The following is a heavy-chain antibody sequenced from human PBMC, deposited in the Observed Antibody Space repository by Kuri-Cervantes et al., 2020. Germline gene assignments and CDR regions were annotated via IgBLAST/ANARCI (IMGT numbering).Heavy chain of an antibody. J-gene: IGHJ4*02. CDR2: ISNDGNNK. CDR1: GFTFSSYG. CDR3: AKDMADSSGWFFDY. V-gene: IGHV3-30*18. Sequence: GESLKISCAASGFTFSSYGMHWVRQAPGEGLEWVAVISNDGNNKYYADSVKGRFTISRDNSKNTLYLQLNSLRAGDTAVYYCAKDMADSSGWFFDYWGQGTLVTVSS. D-gene: IGHD6-19*01.